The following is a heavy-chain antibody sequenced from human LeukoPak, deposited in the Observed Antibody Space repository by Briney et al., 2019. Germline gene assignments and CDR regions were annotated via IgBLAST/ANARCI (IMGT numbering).Heavy chain of an antibody. Sequence: PSETLSLTCTVYGGSFSGHYWSWFRQPPGKGLEWIGEINHSGSTNYNPSLKSRVTISVDTSKNQFSLKLSSVTAADTAVYYCARRTVRGVIKYWDQGSLVTVSS. CDR2: INHSGST. V-gene: IGHV4-34*01. J-gene: IGHJ4*02. D-gene: IGHD3-10*01. CDR1: GGSFSGHY. CDR3: ARRTVRGVIKY.